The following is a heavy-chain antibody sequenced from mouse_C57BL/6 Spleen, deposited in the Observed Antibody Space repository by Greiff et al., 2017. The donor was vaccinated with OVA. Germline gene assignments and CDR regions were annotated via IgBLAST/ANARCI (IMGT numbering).Heavy chain of an antibody. D-gene: IGHD1-1*01. V-gene: IGHV1-18*01. CDR3: ARYGSTHWYFDV. CDR1: GYTFTDYN. Sequence: EVHLVESGPELVKPGASVKIPCKASGYTFTDYNMDWVKQSHGKSLEWIGDINPNNGGTIYNQKFKGKATLTVDKSSSTAYMELRSLTSEDTAVYYCARYGSTHWYFDVWGTGTTVTVSS. J-gene: IGHJ1*03. CDR2: INPNNGGT.